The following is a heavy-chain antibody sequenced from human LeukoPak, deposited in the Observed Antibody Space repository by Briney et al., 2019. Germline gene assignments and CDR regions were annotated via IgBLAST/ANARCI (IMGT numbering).Heavy chain of an antibody. J-gene: IGHJ5*02. D-gene: IGHD7-27*01. Sequence: GGSLRLSCAASGFTFDDYGMSWVRQAPGKGLVWVSRINSDGSSTSYADSVKGRFTISRDNAKNTLYLQMNSLRAEDTAVYYCARPSPSLWGWFDPWGQGTLVTVSS. CDR1: GFTFDDYG. CDR2: INSDGSST. V-gene: IGHV3-74*01. CDR3: ARPSPSLWGWFDP.